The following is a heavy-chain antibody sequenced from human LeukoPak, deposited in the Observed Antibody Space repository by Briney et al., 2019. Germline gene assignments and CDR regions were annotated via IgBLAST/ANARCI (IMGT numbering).Heavy chain of an antibody. CDR3: ARRVRGVIISFYYYNGMDV. CDR1: GGSFSDYY. Sequence: SETLSLTCAVYGGSFSDYYWTWIRQSPGKGLEWIGEINHSGATDYNPSLKSRVTISVDTSKNQFSLKVRTVTAADTAVYYCARRVRGVIISFYYYNGMDVWGQGTTVTVSS. CDR2: INHSGAT. J-gene: IGHJ6*02. D-gene: IGHD3-10*01. V-gene: IGHV4-34*01.